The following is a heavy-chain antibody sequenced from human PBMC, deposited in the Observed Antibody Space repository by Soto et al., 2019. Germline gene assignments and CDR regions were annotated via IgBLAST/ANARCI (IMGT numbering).Heavy chain of an antibody. Sequence: GGSLRLSCAASGFTVSSNYMSWVRQAPGKGLEWVSVIYSGGSTYYADSVKGRFTISRHNSKNTLYLQTNSLRAEDTAVYYCAGTESRYCSGGSCLGVDYWGQGTLVTVSS. CDR2: IYSGGST. CDR1: GFTVSSNY. D-gene: IGHD2-15*01. J-gene: IGHJ4*02. CDR3: AGTESRYCSGGSCLGVDY. V-gene: IGHV3-53*04.